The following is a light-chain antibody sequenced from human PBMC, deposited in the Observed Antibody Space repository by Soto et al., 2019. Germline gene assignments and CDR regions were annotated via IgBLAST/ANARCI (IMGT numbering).Light chain of an antibody. J-gene: IGLJ2*01. CDR3: QSYDTSLSGVI. V-gene: IGLV1-40*01. Sequence: QSVLTQTPSVSGAPGQKITMSCTGSSSNIGAGYDVHWYQQLPGAAPRLLIYAENNGPSGVPDRFSASNSGTSASLAITGLQGEDEAVYYCQSYDTSLSGVIFGAGTKLTVL. CDR1: SSNIGAGYD. CDR2: AEN.